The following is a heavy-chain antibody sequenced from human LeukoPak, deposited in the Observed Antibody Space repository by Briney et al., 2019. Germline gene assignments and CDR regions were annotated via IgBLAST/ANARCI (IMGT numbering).Heavy chain of an antibody. D-gene: IGHD2/OR15-2a*01. Sequence: SETLSLTCAVYGGSFSGDYWSWIRQAPGKGLEWIGEINHRGSNNYNPSLKSRVTISVDTSKNQFSLKLSSVTAADTAVYYCARRIQDLSMAVNWFDPWGQGTLVTVSS. CDR3: ARRIQDLSMAVNWFDP. J-gene: IGHJ5*02. V-gene: IGHV4-34*01. CDR2: INHRGSN. CDR1: GGSFSGDY.